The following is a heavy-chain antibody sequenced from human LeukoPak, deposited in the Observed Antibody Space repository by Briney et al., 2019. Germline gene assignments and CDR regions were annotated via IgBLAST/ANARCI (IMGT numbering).Heavy chain of an antibody. D-gene: IGHD6-19*01. CDR1: GFTFDDYA. J-gene: IGHJ4*02. CDR3: ARRYSSGWYSDY. V-gene: IGHV3-9*01. CDR2: ISWNSGSI. Sequence: GGSLRLSCAASGFTFDDYAMHWVRQAPGKGLEWVSGISWNSGSIGYADSVKGRFTISRDNAKNSLYLQMSSLRSEDTAVYYCARRYSSGWYSDYWGQGTLVTVSS.